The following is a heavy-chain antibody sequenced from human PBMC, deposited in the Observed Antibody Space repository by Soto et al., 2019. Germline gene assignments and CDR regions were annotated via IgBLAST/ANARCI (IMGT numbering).Heavy chain of an antibody. V-gene: IGHV4-61*08. CDR2: IYYSGST. CDR3: ASRLATGSYGLDV. Sequence: KPSETLSLTCTVSGGSVSSGAYYWSWIRQPPGKGLEWIGYIYYSGSTNYNPSLKSRVTISIDTSKNQFSLKLISVTAADTAVYYCASRLATGSYGLDVWGQGTTVTVSS. CDR1: GGSVSSGAYY. J-gene: IGHJ6*02. D-gene: IGHD6-13*01.